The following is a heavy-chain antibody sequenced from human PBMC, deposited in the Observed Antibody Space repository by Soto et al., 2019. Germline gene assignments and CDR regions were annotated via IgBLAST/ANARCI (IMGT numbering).Heavy chain of an antibody. CDR3: ARDELLWFGELSFWLDP. CDR1: GYTFTSYA. V-gene: IGHV1-3*01. CDR2: INAGNGNT. Sequence: ASVKVSCKASGYTFTSYAMHWVRQAPGQRLEWMGWINAGNGNTKYSQKFQGRVTITRDTSASTAYMELSSLRSEDTAVYYCARDELLWFGELSFWLDPWGQGTLVTVSS. J-gene: IGHJ5*02. D-gene: IGHD3-10*01.